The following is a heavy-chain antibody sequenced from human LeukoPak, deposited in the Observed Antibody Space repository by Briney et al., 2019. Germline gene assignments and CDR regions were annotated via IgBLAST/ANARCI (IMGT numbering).Heavy chain of an antibody. Sequence: PSETLSLTCTVSGGSISSYYWSWIRQPPGKGLEWIGYIYTSGSTNYNPSLKSRVTISVDTSKNQFSLKLSSVTAADTAVYYCARLGDRSGYYYGYYFDYWGQGTLVTVSS. V-gene: IGHV4-4*09. CDR1: GGSISSYY. J-gene: IGHJ4*02. CDR3: ARLGDRSGYYYGYYFDY. CDR2: IYTSGST. D-gene: IGHD3-22*01.